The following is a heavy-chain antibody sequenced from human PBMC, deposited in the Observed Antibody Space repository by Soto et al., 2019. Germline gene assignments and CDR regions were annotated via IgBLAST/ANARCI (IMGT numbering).Heavy chain of an antibody. CDR1: GYTFTSYD. D-gene: IGHD3-3*01. V-gene: IGHV1-8*01. CDR2: MNPNSGNT. J-gene: IGHJ6*03. Sequence: ASVKVSCKASGYTFTSYDINWVRQATGQGLEWMGWMNPNSGNTGYAQKFKGRVTMTRNTSISTAYMELSSLRSEDTAVHYCARVLRRFLEWLLPSYYYYYHMDVWGKGTTVTVSS. CDR3: ARVLRRFLEWLLPSYYYYYHMDV.